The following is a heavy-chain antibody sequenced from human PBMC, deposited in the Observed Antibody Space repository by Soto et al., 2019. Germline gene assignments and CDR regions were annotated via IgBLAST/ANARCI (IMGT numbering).Heavy chain of an antibody. V-gene: IGHV1-24*01. D-gene: IGHD5-12*01. Sequence: GASVKVSCKVSGYTLTELSMHWVRQAPGKGLEWMGGFDPEDGETIYAQKFQGRVTMTEDTATDTAYMELSSLRSEDTAVYYCASSPSWATQYYYYYYGMDVWGQGTTVTVSS. CDR1: GYTLTELS. CDR2: FDPEDGET. J-gene: IGHJ6*02. CDR3: ASSPSWATQYYYYYYGMDV.